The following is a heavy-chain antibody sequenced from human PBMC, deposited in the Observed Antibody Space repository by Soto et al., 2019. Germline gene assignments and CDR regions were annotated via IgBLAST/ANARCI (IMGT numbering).Heavy chain of an antibody. CDR2: ISHDGTKT. CDR3: AKDRRDGYTTCSRCYGVDV. V-gene: IGHV3-30*18. J-gene: IGHJ6*02. Sequence: QVQLVESGGGVVQPGTSLRLACEASGFNFGAYGMHWVRQAPGKGLEWVAVISHDGTKTYYSDSVKGRFTVSGDNSKNMLYVQMVSLRPDDTAVYSCAKDRRDGYTTCSRCYGVDVWGQGTTVTVSS. D-gene: IGHD5-18*01. CDR1: GFNFGAYG.